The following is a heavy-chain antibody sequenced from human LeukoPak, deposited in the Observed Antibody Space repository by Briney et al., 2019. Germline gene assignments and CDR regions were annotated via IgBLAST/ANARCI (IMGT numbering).Heavy chain of an antibody. D-gene: IGHD3-22*01. CDR3: AKNKDYYYDSSGYPPPDAFDI. Sequence: GGSLRLSCAASVFTFSSSGMHLVRQAPGKGLEWVALIWYDGSKRYYVDSVKGRFTISRDNSKNTLYLQMNSLRAEDTAVYYCAKNKDYYYDSSGYPPPDAFDIWGQGTMVTVSS. CDR2: IWYDGSKR. CDR1: VFTFSSSG. V-gene: IGHV3-30*02. J-gene: IGHJ3*02.